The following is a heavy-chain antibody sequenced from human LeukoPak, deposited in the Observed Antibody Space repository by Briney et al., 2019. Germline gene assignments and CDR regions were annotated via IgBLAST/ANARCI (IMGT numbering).Heavy chain of an antibody. CDR1: GASISSYY. Sequence: SETLSLTCNVSGASISSYYWSWIRQPPGKGLEWIGYIYYSGSTNYNPSLQSRVTISVDTSKNQFSLKLTSVTAADTAVCYCARDGVITFGGVIGYFDYWGQGALVTVSS. D-gene: IGHD3-16*02. CDR2: IYYSGST. J-gene: IGHJ4*02. CDR3: ARDGVITFGGVIGYFDY. V-gene: IGHV4-59*01.